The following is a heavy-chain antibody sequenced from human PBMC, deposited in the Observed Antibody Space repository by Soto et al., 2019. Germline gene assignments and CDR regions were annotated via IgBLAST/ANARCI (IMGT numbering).Heavy chain of an antibody. CDR1: GFTFSSYW. J-gene: IGHJ6*03. V-gene: IGHV3-74*01. D-gene: IGHD4-17*01. CDR3: ARSAYGDYFDYYYMDV. Sequence: EVQLVESGGGLVQPGGSQRLSCAASGFTFSSYWMHWVRQAPGKGLVWVSRINSDGSTTNYADSVKGRFTISRDIAKNTLYLQMNSLRAEDTAVYYCARSAYGDYFDYYYMDVWGKGTTVTVSS. CDR2: INSDGSTT.